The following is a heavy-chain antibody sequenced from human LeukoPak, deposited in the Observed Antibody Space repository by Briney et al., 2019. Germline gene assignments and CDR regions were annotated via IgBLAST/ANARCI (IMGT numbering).Heavy chain of an antibody. V-gene: IGHV3-15*01. CDR1: GFTFSSYS. CDR2: IKSKTDGGTT. D-gene: IGHD2-2*01. Sequence: GGSLRLSCAASGFTFSSYSMSWVRQAPGKGLEWVGRIKSKTDGGTTDYAAPVKGRFTISRDDSKNTLYLQMNSLKTEDTAVYYCTTDPPYCSSTSCYPDYWGQGTLVTVSS. CDR3: TTDPPYCSSTSCYPDY. J-gene: IGHJ4*02.